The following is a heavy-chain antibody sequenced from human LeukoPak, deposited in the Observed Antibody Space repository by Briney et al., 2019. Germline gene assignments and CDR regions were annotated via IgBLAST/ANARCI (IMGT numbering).Heavy chain of an antibody. CDR3: ARGGLPSAMDWFDP. CDR1: GFTFRTYS. J-gene: IGHJ5*02. V-gene: IGHV3-21*01. CDR2: ISTRSEYI. D-gene: IGHD2-2*01. Sequence: GGSLRLSCAASGFTFRTYSMNWVRQTPGKGLEWVSSISTRSEYIYYADSVKGRFTISRDNAKNSLYLQMTSLRAEDTAVYYCARGGLPSAMDWFDPWGQGTLVTVSS.